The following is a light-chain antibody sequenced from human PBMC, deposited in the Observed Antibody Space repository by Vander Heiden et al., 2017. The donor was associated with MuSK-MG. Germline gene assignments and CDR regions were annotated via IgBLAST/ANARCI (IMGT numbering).Light chain of an antibody. J-gene: IGKJ1*01. CDR3: MQGTPQEWT. V-gene: IGKV2-30*01. CDR1: QTLVYSDGNTY. CDR2: KVS. Sequence: DVVLTQSPLSLPVTLGQPASISCRSRQTLVYSDGNTYLNWLQQRPGQSPSRLIYKVSNRDSGVPDRFSGSGSGTDFTLKISRGEAEDVVVYYCMQGTPQEWTFGQGTKVEIK.